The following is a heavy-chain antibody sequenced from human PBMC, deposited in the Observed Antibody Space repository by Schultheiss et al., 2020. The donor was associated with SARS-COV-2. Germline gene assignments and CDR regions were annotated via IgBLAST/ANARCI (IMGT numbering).Heavy chain of an antibody. CDR2: INHSGST. Sequence: SETLSLTCTVSGGSISSSSYYWSWIRQPPGKGLEWIGEINHSGSTNYNPSLKSRVTISVDTSKNQFSLKLSSVTAADTAVYYCARSLGYFDWLLYHAFDIWGQGTMVTVSS. CDR3: ARSLGYFDWLLYHAFDI. V-gene: IGHV4-39*07. CDR1: GGSISSSSYY. J-gene: IGHJ3*02. D-gene: IGHD3-9*01.